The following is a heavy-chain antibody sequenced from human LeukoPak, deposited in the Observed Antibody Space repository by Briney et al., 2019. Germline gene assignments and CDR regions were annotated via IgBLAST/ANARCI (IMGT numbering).Heavy chain of an antibody. CDR1: RFTFSDYY. CDR3: ARADRTSWFDY. V-gene: IGHV3-11*05. J-gene: IGHJ4*02. D-gene: IGHD2-2*01. Sequence: PGGSLRLSCAASRFTFSDYYMVWIRQAPGKGLEWVSYISNSGSSTKYADSVKGRFTFSRDNAKNSLSLQMNSVRPEDTAVYYCARADRTSWFDYWGQGTLVTVSS. CDR2: ISNSGSST.